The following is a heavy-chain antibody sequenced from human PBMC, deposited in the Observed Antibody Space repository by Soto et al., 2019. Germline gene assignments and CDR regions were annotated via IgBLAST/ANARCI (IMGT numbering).Heavy chain of an antibody. Sequence: EVQLLESGGDLVQPGGSLRLSCVASGFSFGNYAMNWVRQDPGKGLQWVASISNSGGITYYADSVKGRFTISRDNSENTLFLQLNSLRVEDTAIYYCAKDWMGLGYLFEYWGQGTLVTVSA. V-gene: IGHV3-23*01. CDR3: AKDWMGLGYLFEY. J-gene: IGHJ4*02. CDR1: GFSFGNYA. D-gene: IGHD5-18*01. CDR2: ISNSGGIT.